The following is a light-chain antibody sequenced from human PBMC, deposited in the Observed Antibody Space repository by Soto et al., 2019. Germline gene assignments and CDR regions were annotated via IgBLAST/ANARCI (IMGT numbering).Light chain of an antibody. V-gene: IGKV3-20*01. Sequence: EIVLTQSPGTLSLSPGERATLSCRASQSVTNNQFAWFRQKPGQAPRLLVWGVSNKATGIPDRFSGSGSGNEFTLTISRRAGEDFVGFCCYQHGSTPPTFGPGTKVEIK. CDR1: QSVTNNQ. J-gene: IGKJ1*01. CDR3: YQHGSTPPT. CDR2: GVS.